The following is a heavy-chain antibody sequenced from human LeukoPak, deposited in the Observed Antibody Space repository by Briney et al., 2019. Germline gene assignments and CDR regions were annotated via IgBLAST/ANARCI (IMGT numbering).Heavy chain of an antibody. V-gene: IGHV4-4*02. J-gene: IGHJ5*02. CDR1: GGSISSSNW. CDR2: VYYTGIT. D-gene: IGHD2-2*01. Sequence: SGTLSLTCAVSGGSISSSNWWSWVRQPPGKGLEYIGYVYYTGITNYNPSLESRVTISVDTSKNHFSLKLSSVTAADTAVYYCARRSATLLSWFDPWGQGTLVTVSS. CDR3: ARRSATLLSWFDP.